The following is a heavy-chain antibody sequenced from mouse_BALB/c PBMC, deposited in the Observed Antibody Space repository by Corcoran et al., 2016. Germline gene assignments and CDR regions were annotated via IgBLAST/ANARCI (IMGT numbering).Heavy chain of an antibody. CDR3: ARPITTVVALYWYFDV. J-gene: IGHJ1*01. V-gene: IGHV9-3-1*01. Sequence: QIQLVQSGPELKKTGETVKISCKASGYIFTNYGMNWVKQAPGKGLKWMGWINTYTGEPTYADDFKGRFAFSLETSASTAYLQINNLKNEDTATYFCARPITTVVALYWYFDVWGAGTTVTVSS. CDR2: INTYTGEP. CDR1: GYIFTNYG. D-gene: IGHD1-1*01.